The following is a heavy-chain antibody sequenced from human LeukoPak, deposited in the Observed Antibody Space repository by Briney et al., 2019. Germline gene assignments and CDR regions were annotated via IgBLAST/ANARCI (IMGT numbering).Heavy chain of an antibody. Sequence: SETLSLTCTVSGYSISSGYYWGWIRQPPGKGLEWIGSIYHSVSTYYNPSLKSRCTISVDTSKNQFSLKLSSVTAADTAVYSCARDRYYYDSSGHWYWGQGTLVTVSS. CDR2: IYHSVST. J-gene: IGHJ4*02. V-gene: IGHV4-38-2*02. D-gene: IGHD3-22*01. CDR3: ARDRYYYDSSGHWY. CDR1: GYSISSGYY.